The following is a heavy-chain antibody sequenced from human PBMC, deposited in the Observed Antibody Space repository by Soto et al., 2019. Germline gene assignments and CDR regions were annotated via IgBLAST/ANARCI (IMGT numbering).Heavy chain of an antibody. Sequence: SETLSLTCTVSGGSVSSYYWSWIRQPPGKGLEWIGYIYYSGSTNYNPSLKSRVTISVDTSKNQFSLKLSSVTAADTAVYYCARGDGVSGGFDIWGQGTMVT. V-gene: IGHV4-59*02. J-gene: IGHJ3*02. D-gene: IGHD4-17*01. CDR1: GGSVSSYY. CDR2: IYYSGST. CDR3: ARGDGVSGGFDI.